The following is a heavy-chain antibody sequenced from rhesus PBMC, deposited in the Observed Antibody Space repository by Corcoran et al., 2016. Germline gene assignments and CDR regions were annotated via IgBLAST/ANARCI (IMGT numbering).Heavy chain of an antibody. D-gene: IGHD5-24*01. CDR1: GGSISDSYF. CDR2: SYRGGEAT. J-gene: IGHJ4*01. CDR3: ARDPTYRGFDY. V-gene: IGHV4-106*01. Sequence: QVQLQESGPGLVKPSETLSLICAVSGGSISDSYFWSWFRQPPGKGLEGIVYSYRGGEATSYKTSHKNRVTIARDTAKNHLFLKVTSVTAADTAVYYCARDPTYRGFDYWGQGVLVTVSS.